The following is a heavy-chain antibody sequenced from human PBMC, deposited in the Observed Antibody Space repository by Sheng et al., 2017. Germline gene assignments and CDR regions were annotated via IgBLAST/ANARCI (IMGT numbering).Heavy chain of an antibody. CDR1: GFTFSSYE. Sequence: EVQLVESGGGLVQPGGSLRLSCAASGFTFSSYEMNWVRQAPGKGLEWVSYISSSGSTIYYADSVKGRFTISRDNAKNSLYLQMNSLRAEDTAVYYCARARYYYDSSGYYYNSWGQGTLVTVSS. D-gene: IGHD3-22*01. V-gene: IGHV3-48*03. CDR2: ISSSGSTI. J-gene: IGHJ4*02. CDR3: ARARYYYDSSGYYYNS.